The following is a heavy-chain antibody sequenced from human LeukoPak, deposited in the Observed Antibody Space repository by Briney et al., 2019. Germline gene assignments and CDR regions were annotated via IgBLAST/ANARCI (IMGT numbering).Heavy chain of an antibody. CDR1: GGSISSYY. D-gene: IGHD3-10*01. CDR3: ARETRLWFGELLDESFDY. CDR2: IYYSGST. V-gene: IGHV4-59*12. Sequence: SETLSLTCTVSGGSISSYYWSWIRQPPGKGLEWIGYIYYSGSTNYNPSLKSRVTISVDTSKNQFSLKLSSVTAADTAVYYCARETRLWFGELLDESFDYWGQGTLVTVSS. J-gene: IGHJ4*02.